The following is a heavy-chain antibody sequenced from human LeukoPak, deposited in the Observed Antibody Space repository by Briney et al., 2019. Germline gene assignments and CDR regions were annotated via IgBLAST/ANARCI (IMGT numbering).Heavy chain of an antibody. CDR1: GFTFRRYG. V-gene: IGHV3-23*01. CDR3: ARAGPGSDYYYYYMDV. J-gene: IGHJ6*03. Sequence: GGSLRLSCAASGFTFRRYGMSWVRQAPGKGLEWVSAISGSGGGSTYYADSVKGRFTISRDNSKNTLYLQMNSLRAEDTAVYYCARAGPGSDYYYYYMDVWGKGTTVTISS. CDR2: ISGSGGGST.